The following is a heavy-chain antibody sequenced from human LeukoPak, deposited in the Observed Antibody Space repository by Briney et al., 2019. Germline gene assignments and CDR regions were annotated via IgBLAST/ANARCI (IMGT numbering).Heavy chain of an antibody. V-gene: IGHV4-61*01. D-gene: IGHD2-15*01. J-gene: IGHJ4*02. CDR2: IYYSGST. CDR3: ARAGCLSCGSCYPRVLFDY. CDR1: GGSVSSGSYY. Sequence: SETLSLTCTVSGGSVSSGSYYWSWIRQPPGKGLEWIGIIYYSGSTNYNPSLKSRVTILVDTSKNQFSLKLSSVTAADTAVYYCARAGCLSCGSCYPRVLFDYWGQGTLVTVSS.